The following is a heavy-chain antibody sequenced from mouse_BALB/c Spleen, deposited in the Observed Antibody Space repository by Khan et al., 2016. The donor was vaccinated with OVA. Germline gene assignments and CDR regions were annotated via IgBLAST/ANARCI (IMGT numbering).Heavy chain of an antibody. CDR2: INPTSGYT. Sequence: QVQLQQSGAELAKRGASVKMSCKASGYTFTSFWMHWVKQRPGQGLEWIGYINPTSGYTDYNEKFKDRATLSADKSSSTAYMQLSSLTSEDSAVYFCTRDRIDYWGQGTTLTVSS. CDR1: GYTFTSFW. J-gene: IGHJ2*01. V-gene: IGHV1-7*01. CDR3: TRDRIDY.